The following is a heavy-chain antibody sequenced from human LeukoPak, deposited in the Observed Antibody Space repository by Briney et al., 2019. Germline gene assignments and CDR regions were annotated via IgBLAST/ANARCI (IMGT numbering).Heavy chain of an antibody. J-gene: IGHJ6*02. Sequence: SETLSLTCAVYGGSFSGYYWSWIRQPPGKGLEWIGEINHSGSTNYNPSLKSRVTISVDTSKNQFSLKLSSVTAADTAVYYCARGRLNTAMVAAYYYYGMDVWGQGTTVTVPS. D-gene: IGHD5-18*01. CDR1: GGSFSGYY. CDR3: ARGRLNTAMVAAYYYYGMDV. V-gene: IGHV4-34*01. CDR2: INHSGST.